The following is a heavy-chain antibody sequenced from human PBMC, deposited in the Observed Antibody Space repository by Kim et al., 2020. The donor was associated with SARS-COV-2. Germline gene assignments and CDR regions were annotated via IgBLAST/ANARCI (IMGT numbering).Heavy chain of an antibody. CDR3: SRENYYMDV. Sequence: SETLSLTCTVSRGSIYNYYWSWIRQPPGKGLEWIGYIYYSGSTIYNPSLKSRVTISVDTSKNEFSLKLTSVTAADTAVYYCSRENYYMDVWCKGTTVTVS. CDR1: RGSIYNYY. V-gene: IGHV4-59*01. J-gene: IGHJ6*03. CDR2: IYYSGST.